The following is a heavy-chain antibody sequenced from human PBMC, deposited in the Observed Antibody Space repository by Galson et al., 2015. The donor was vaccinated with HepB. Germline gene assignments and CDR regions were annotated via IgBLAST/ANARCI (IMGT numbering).Heavy chain of an antibody. D-gene: IGHD3-16*01. CDR1: GGTFSSDA. CDR3: SRGGNYYFYMDV. Sequence: SVKVSCKAAGGTFSSDAISWVRQAPGKGLEWMGRIIPMLDIVNYAQKFQGRVTITADKSTSTAYMELSSLRSEDTAVYYCSRGGNYYFYMDVWGKGTTVTVSS. J-gene: IGHJ6*03. CDR2: IIPMLDIV. V-gene: IGHV1-69*10.